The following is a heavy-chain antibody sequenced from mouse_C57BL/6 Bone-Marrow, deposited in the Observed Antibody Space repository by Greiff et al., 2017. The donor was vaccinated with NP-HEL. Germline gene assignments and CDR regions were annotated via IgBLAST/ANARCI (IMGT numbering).Heavy chain of an antibody. CDR1: GYTFTDYY. CDR2: INPNNGGT. D-gene: IGHD1-1*01. J-gene: IGHJ2*01. V-gene: IGHV1-26*01. CDR3: ARITTVPYFDY. Sequence: EVQLQQSGPELVKPGASVKISCKASGYTFTDYYMNWVKQSHGKSLEWIGDINPNNGGTRYNQKFKGKATLTVDKSSSTAYMELRSLTSEDSAVYYCARITTVPYFDYWGQGTTLTVSS.